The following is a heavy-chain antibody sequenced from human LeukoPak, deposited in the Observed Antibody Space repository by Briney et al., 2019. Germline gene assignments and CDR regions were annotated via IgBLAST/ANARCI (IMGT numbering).Heavy chain of an antibody. CDR1: GGTFSSYA. Sequence: SVKVSCKASGGTFSSYAISWVRQAPGQGLEWMGRIIPIFGIANYAQKFQGRVTITTDESTSTAYMELSSLRSEDTAVYYCARDHHWTEIAVAGTYLDYWGQGTLVTVSS. CDR3: ARDHHWTEIAVAGTYLDY. J-gene: IGHJ4*02. V-gene: IGHV1-69*05. CDR2: IIPIFGIA. D-gene: IGHD6-19*01.